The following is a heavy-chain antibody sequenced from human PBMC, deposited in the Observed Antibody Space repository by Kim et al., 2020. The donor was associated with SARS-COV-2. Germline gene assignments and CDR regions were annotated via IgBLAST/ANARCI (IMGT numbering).Heavy chain of an antibody. CDR3: ARVVPYYDRSGYYPAGACDI. J-gene: IGHJ3*02. CDR2: INPSGGST. V-gene: IGHV1-46*01. D-gene: IGHD3-22*01. CDR1: GYTFTSYY. Sequence: ASVKVSCKASGYTFTSYYMHWVRQAPGQGLEWMGIINPSGGSTSYAQKFQGRVTMTRDTSTSTVYMELSSLRSEDTAVYYCARVVPYYDRSGYYPAGACDIRGQGTVVTVSS.